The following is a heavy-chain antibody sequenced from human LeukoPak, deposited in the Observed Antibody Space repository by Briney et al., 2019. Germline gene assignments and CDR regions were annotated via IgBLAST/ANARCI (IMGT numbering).Heavy chain of an antibody. V-gene: IGHV3-23*01. J-gene: IGHJ4*02. CDR1: GFPFSSYA. D-gene: IGHD1-1*01. Sequence: GGSLRLSCAASGFPFSSYAMSWVRQPPGKGLEWVSAISRSGGSTYYADSVKGRFTISRDNSKNSLYLQMNSLRAEDTAVYYCARDLGEGYDKWGQGTLVIVSS. CDR2: ISRSGGST. CDR3: ARDLGEGYDK.